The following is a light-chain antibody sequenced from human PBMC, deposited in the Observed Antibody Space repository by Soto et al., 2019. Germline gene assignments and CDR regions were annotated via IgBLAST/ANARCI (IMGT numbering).Light chain of an antibody. CDR2: GAS. V-gene: IGKV3-15*01. Sequence: EIVMTQSPATLSVSPGERATLSCRASQTVSSKLAWYQLKPGQAPGLLIYGASTRATDIPARFSGSGSGTDFALTIGSLQSEDFAVYYCQQYNNWPPAFGQGTTVE. CDR3: QQYNNWPPA. CDR1: QTVSSK. J-gene: IGKJ1*01.